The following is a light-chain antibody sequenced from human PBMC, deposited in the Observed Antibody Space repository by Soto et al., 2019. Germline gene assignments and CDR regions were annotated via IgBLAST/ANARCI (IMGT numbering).Light chain of an antibody. CDR1: QSVGTY. Sequence: EIVLTQSPGTLSLSPGERATLSCRASQSVGTYLAWYQQKPGQAPRLLISGASSRATGIPSRFSGSGSGTEFTLTISSLQPDDFATYYCQHYNSYSEAFGQGTKVELK. CDR3: QHYNSYSEA. CDR2: GAS. J-gene: IGKJ1*01. V-gene: IGKV3D-15*01.